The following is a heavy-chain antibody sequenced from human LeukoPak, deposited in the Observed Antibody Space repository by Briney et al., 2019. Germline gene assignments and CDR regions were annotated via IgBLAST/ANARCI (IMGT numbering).Heavy chain of an antibody. CDR2: IYSSGTT. CDR3: ARTFWGRYIDY. D-gene: IGHD3-16*01. Sequence: SETLSLTCTVSGGSISGYFWSWIRQPPGKGLDWIGYIYSSGTTYYNPSLKSRVSISTDTSKNQFSLNLSSVTAADTALYYCARTFWGRYIDYWGQGTLVTVSS. J-gene: IGHJ4*02. V-gene: IGHV4-59*01. CDR1: GGSISGYF.